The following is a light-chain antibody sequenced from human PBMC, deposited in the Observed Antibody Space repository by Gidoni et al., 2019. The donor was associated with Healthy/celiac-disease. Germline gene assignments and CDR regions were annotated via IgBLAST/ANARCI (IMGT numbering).Light chain of an antibody. J-gene: IGKJ3*01. V-gene: IGKV3-20*01. Sequence: EIVLTQSPGTLSLSPGERATLSCRASQSVSSCYLAWYQQKPGHAPRLLIYGASSRATGIPDRFSGSGSGTDFTLTISRLEPEDFAVYYCQQYGSSPRTFGPGTKVDIK. CDR1: QSVSSCY. CDR3: QQYGSSPRT. CDR2: GAS.